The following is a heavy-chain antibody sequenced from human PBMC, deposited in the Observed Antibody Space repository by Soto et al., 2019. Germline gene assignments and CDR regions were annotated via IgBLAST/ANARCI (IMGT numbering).Heavy chain of an antibody. CDR2: IIPIFGTA. J-gene: IGHJ4*02. Sequence: SVKVSCKASGGIFSSYAISWVRQAPGQGLEWMGGIIPIFGTANYAQKFQGRVTITADKSTSTAYMELSSLRSEDTAVYYCASMAVAGTRPFWDPIDYWGQGTLVTVSS. CDR3: ASMAVAGTRPFWDPIDY. V-gene: IGHV1-69*06. CDR1: GGIFSSYA. D-gene: IGHD6-19*01.